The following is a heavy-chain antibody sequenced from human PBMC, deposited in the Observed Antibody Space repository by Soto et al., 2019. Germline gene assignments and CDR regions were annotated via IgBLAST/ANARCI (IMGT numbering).Heavy chain of an antibody. V-gene: IGHV3-33*01. J-gene: IGHJ6*03. CDR2: IWYDGSNK. CDR1: GFTFSSYG. Sequence: QVQLVESGGGVVQPGRSLRLSCAASGFTFSSYGMHWVRQAPGKGLEWVAVIWYDGSNKYYADSVKGRFTISRDNSKNTLYLQMNSLRAEDTAVYYCARVPYSSSGDYYYYYMDVWGKGTTVTVSS. CDR3: ARVPYSSSGDYYYYYMDV. D-gene: IGHD6-13*01.